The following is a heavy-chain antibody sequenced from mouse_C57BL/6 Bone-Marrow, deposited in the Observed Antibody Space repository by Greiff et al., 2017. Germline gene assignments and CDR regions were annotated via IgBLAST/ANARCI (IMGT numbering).Heavy chain of an antibody. CDR1: GYAFTNYL. CDR2: INPGSGGT. D-gene: IGHD2-3*01. V-gene: IGHV1-54*01. CDR3: ARGGDGYYEGWFAY. Sequence: VQLQQSGAELVRPGTSVKVSCKASGYAFTNYLIEWVKQRPGQGLEWIGVINPGSGGTNYNEKFKGKATLTADKSSSTAYMQLSSLTSEDSAVYFCARGGDGYYEGWFAYWGQGTLVTVSA. J-gene: IGHJ3*01.